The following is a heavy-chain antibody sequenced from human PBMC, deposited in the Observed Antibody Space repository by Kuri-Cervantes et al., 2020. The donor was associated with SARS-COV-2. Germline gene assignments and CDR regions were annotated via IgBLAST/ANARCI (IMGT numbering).Heavy chain of an antibody. CDR2: IKQDGSEK. V-gene: IGHV3-7*01. CDR1: GFTFSDYY. J-gene: IGHJ6*03. Sequence: GGSLRLSCAASGFTFSDYYMSWVRQAPGKGLEWVANIKQDGSEKYYVDSVKGRFTISRDNAKNTLSLQMNSLSAEDTAVYFCARVETSHYSSYYMDVWGKGTTVTVSS. CDR3: ARVETSHYSSYYMDV.